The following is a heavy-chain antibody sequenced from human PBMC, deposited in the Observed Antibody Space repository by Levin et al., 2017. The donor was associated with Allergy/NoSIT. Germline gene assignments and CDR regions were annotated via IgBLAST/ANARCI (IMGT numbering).Heavy chain of an antibody. Sequence: GGSLRLSCAASGFTFSNYNMHWVRQAPGKGPEWVSSIDISSRYPHYSDSVKGRFTVARDNANNSLYLQMNSLRVEDTAVYYCETESARTTMCGEVDVWGKGTTVTVSS. CDR2: IDISSRYP. CDR3: ETESARTTMCGEVDV. V-gene: IGHV3-21*01. CDR1: GFTFSNYN. D-gene: IGHD3-3*01. J-gene: IGHJ6*04.